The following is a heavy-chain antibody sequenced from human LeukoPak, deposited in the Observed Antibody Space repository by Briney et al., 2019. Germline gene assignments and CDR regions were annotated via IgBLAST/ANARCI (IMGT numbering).Heavy chain of an antibody. J-gene: IGHJ4*02. CDR2: INTNTGDP. D-gene: IGHD3-22*01. V-gene: IGHV7-4-1*02. CDR3: ARSTDDTSGYSRY. CDR1: GYTFTSFP. Sequence: ASVKVSCKASGYTFTSFPMNWVRQAPGQGLEWMGWINTNTGDPTYVQGFTGRFVFSLDTSVSTAYLQISSLKAEDSAVYYCARSTDDTSGYSRYWGQGTLATVSS.